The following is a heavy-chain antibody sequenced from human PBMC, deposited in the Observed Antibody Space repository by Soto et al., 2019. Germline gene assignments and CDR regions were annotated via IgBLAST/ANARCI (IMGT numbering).Heavy chain of an antibody. CDR1: GGSISSSLYY. D-gene: IGHD6-19*01. V-gene: IGHV4-39*07. Sequence: SETLSLTCGVSGGSISSSLYYWGYIRQAPGKGLEWVGSVFHSGSTYYNPSLKSRLTISVDTSRNQFSLRLASVTAADTATYYCTRINYSSPSAPFDSSGPGTHVTFST. CDR3: TRINYSSPSAPFDS. J-gene: IGHJ4*02. CDR2: VFHSGST.